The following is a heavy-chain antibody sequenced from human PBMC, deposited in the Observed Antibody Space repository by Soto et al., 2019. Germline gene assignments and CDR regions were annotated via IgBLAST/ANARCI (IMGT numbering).Heavy chain of an antibody. D-gene: IGHD1-26*01. CDR3: AREGNSGSYYRYYYYGMDV. Sequence: PSETLSLTCTVSGGSISSYYWSWIRQPAGKGLEWIGRIYTSGSTNYNPSLKSRVTMSVDTSKNQFSLKLSSVTAADTAVYCCAREGNSGSYYRYYYYGMDVWGQGTTVTVSS. J-gene: IGHJ6*02. CDR1: GGSISSYY. CDR2: IYTSGST. V-gene: IGHV4-4*07.